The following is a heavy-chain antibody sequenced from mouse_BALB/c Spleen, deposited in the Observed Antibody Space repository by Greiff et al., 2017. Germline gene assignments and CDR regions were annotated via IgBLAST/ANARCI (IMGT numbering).Heavy chain of an antibody. J-gene: IGHJ4*01. CDR2: IWAGGRT. CDR3: ASARSSYYAVDY. V-gene: IGHV2-9*02. CDR1: GFSLTSYG. Sequence: VKLVESGPGLVAPSQSLSITCTVSGFSLTSYGVHWVRQPQGKGLEWLGVIWAGGRTNYNSALMSRLSTSKDNSKSQVFLKMNSLKTNDTAMYCCASARSSYYAVDYWGQGTTVTVSS. D-gene: IGHD1-1*01.